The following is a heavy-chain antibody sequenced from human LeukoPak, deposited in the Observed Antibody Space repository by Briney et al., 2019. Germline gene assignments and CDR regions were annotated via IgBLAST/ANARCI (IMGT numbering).Heavy chain of an antibody. V-gene: IGHV4-59*01. J-gene: IGHJ3*02. Sequence: SETLSLTCTVSGGSISSYYWSWIRQPPGKGLEWIGYIYYSGSTNYNPSLKSRVTISVDTSKNQFSLKLSSVTAADSAVYYCARRLSDAFDIWGQGTMVTVSS. D-gene: IGHD6-19*01. CDR3: ARRLSDAFDI. CDR2: IYYSGST. CDR1: GGSISSYY.